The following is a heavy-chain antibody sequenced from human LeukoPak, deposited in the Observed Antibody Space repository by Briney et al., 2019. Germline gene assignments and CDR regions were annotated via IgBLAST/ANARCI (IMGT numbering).Heavy chain of an antibody. J-gene: IGHJ6*03. D-gene: IGHD3-3*01. CDR2: IKRDRSEK. CDR3: ARDRGYYDFWSGPVDYMDV. V-gene: IGHV3-7*01. CDR1: GFTFSSYW. Sequence: GGSLRLSCAASGFTFSSYWMSWVRQAPGKGLEWVANIKRDRSEKYYVDSVKGRFTISRDNAKNSLYLQMNSLRAEDTAVYYCARDRGYYDFWSGPVDYMDVWGKGTTVTVSS.